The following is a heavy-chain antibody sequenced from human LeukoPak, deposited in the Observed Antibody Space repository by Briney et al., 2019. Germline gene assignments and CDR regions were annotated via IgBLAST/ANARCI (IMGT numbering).Heavy chain of an antibody. V-gene: IGHV4-39*01. J-gene: IGHJ4*02. D-gene: IGHD2-21*02. CDR3: ALAYCGGDCYWPNYFDY. CDR1: GGSISSSSYY. Sequence: SETLSLTCTVSGGSISSSSYYWGWIRQPPGKGLEWIGSIYYSGSTYYNPSLKSRVTISVDTSKNQFSLKLSSVTAADTAVYYCALAYCGGDCYWPNYFDYWGQGNLVTVSS. CDR2: IYYSGST.